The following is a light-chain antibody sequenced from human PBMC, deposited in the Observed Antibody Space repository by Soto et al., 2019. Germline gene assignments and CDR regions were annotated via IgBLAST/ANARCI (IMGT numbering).Light chain of an antibody. CDR1: SSDVGGYNY. Sequence: QSVLTQPASVSGSPGQSITISCTGTSSDVGGYNYVSWYQHHPGKAPKLMIYEVSNRPSGLSNRFSGSKSGNTVSLTISGLQAEDEADYYCSSYRSSTTFVFGTGTKVTVL. CDR3: SSYRSSTTFV. V-gene: IGLV2-14*01. J-gene: IGLJ1*01. CDR2: EVS.